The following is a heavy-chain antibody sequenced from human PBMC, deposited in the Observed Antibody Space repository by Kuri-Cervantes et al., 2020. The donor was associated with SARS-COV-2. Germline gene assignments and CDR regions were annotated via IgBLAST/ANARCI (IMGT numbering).Heavy chain of an antibody. CDR1: GGSISSSNW. J-gene: IGHJ6*02. D-gene: IGHD6-19*01. CDR2: IYHSGST. CDR3: ARDGYSSGWYGDNDYYYYGMDV. Sequence: SETLSLTCAVSGGSISSSNWWSWVRQPPGKGLEWIGEIYHSGSTNYNPSLKSRVTISVDKSKNQFSLQLNSVTPEDTAVYYCARDGYSSGWYGDNDYYYYGMDVWGQGTTVTVSS. V-gene: IGHV4-4*02.